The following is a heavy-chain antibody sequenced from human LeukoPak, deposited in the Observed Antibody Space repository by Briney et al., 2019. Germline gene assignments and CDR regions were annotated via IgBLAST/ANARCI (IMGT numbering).Heavy chain of an antibody. V-gene: IGHV3-23*01. D-gene: IGHD3-22*01. CDR3: AKPVVMGSFNY. Sequence: PGGSLRLSXAASGFTFSSYAMSWVRQAPGKGLEWVSAISGSGVSTYYADSVKGRFTISRDNSKNTLYLQMNSLRAEDTAVYYCAKPVVMGSFNYWGQGTLVTVSS. J-gene: IGHJ4*02. CDR1: GFTFSSYA. CDR2: ISGSGVST.